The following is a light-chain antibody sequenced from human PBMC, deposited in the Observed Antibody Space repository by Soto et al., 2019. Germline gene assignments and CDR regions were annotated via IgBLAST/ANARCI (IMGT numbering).Light chain of an antibody. CDR1: QSVSSY. CDR3: QQRRDWPLT. CDR2: DAS. V-gene: IGKV3-11*01. J-gene: IGKJ4*01. Sequence: EIVLTQSPATLSLSPGERATLSCRASQSVSSYLAWYQHKPGQAPRLLIHDASNRATGISARFSGGGSGTDXXPXLSXLEPEDFAGYYCQQRRDWPLTFGGGTKLEIK.